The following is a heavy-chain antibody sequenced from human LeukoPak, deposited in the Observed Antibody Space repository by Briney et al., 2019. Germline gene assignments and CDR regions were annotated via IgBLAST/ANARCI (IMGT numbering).Heavy chain of an antibody. J-gene: IGHJ5*02. D-gene: IGHD3-10*01. CDR1: GYTFTGYY. Sequence: GASVKVSCKASGYTFTGYYMHWVRQAPGQGLEWMGWINPNSGGTNYAQKFQGWVTMTRDTSISTAYMELSRLRSDDTAVYYCARSFNHYYGSGSYSLWFDPWGQGTLVTVSS. CDR3: ARSFNHYYGSGSYSLWFDP. V-gene: IGHV1-2*04. CDR2: INPNSGGT.